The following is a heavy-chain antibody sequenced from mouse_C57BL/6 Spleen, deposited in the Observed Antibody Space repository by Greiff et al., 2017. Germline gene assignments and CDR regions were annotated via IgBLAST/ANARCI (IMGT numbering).Heavy chain of an antibody. Sequence: QVQLQQPGAELVQPGASVKLSCKASGYTFTSYWMHWVKQRPGQGLEWIGMMHPNSGSTNYNEKFKSKATMTVDKSSSTTYMQLSSLTSEDSAVYYCAPLITTVVATGYFDYWGQGTTLTVSS. D-gene: IGHD1-1*01. V-gene: IGHV1-64*01. J-gene: IGHJ2*01. CDR3: APLITTVVATGYFDY. CDR2: MHPNSGST. CDR1: GYTFTSYW.